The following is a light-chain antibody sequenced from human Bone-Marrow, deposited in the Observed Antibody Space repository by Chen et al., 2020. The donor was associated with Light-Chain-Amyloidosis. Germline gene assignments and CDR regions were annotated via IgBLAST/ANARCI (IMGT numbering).Light chain of an antibody. J-gene: IGLJ1*01. Sequence: QFALTQPASVSGSPGQSRPLSCTGTSGDVGTYNFFSWYQQHPGKAPKVMIYAVSNRPSGVSNRFSGSKSGNTASLTISGLQAEDEADYCCSSFTSSSSYVFGPGTKVTVL. V-gene: IGLV2-14*01. CDR3: SSFTSSSSYV. CDR2: AVS. CDR1: SGDVGTYNF.